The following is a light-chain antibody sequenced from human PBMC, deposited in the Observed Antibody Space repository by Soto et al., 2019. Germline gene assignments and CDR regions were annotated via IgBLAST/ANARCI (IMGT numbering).Light chain of an antibody. V-gene: IGLV4-69*01. CDR3: QTWGAGIQV. Sequence: QSVLTQSPSASASLGASVKLTCTLSSGHSNYAIAWHQQQPEKGPRYLMNLNSDGSHNRGDGIPDRFSGSSSGAERYLTISSLQSEDEADYYCQTWGAGIQVFGSGTKLTVL. J-gene: IGLJ1*01. CDR2: LNSDGSH. CDR1: SGHSNYA.